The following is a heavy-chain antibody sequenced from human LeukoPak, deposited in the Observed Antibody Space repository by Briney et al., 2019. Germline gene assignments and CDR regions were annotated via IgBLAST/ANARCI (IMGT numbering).Heavy chain of an antibody. V-gene: IGHV3-64D*06. CDR1: GFTFSTYA. CDR2: SSSKGDST. CDR3: VKASSDYYYDS. J-gene: IGHJ5*01. D-gene: IGHD3-22*01. Sequence: PGGSLRLSCSASGFTFSTYAMHWVGQAPGKGLEYVSASSSKGDSTFYADSVKGRFTISRDNSKNTLYLQMSSLRTEDTAVYYCVKASSDYYYDSWGQGTLVTVSS.